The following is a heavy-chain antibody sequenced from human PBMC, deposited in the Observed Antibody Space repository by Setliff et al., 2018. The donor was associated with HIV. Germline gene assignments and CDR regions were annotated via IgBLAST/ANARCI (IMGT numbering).Heavy chain of an antibody. J-gene: IGHJ6*02. CDR3: ARAKAVGGVIITGGLDV. Sequence: SETLSLTCSVSGDSISSGSYYWSWIRLPAGKGLEWIGQIHTTGSTNYNPSLKSRVTISIDTSKNQFSLKLNSVTATDTAVYYCARAKAVGGVIITGGLDVWGQGTTVTVSS. V-gene: IGHV4-61*09. CDR1: GDSISSGSYY. CDR2: IHTTGST. D-gene: IGHD3-16*02.